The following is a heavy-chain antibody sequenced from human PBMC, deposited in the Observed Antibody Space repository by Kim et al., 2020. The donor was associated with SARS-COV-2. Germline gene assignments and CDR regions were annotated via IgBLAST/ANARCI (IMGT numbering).Heavy chain of an antibody. CDR2: TYYRSKWYN. J-gene: IGHJ6*03. CDR1: GDSVSSNSAA. D-gene: IGHD1-7*01. V-gene: IGHV6-1*01. CDR3: ARGLRRVTGTTSYYYYYMDV. Sequence: SQTLSLTCAISGDSVSSNSAAWNWIRQSPSRGLEWLGRTYYRSKWYNDYAVSVKSRITINPDTSKNQFSLQLNSVTPEDTAVYYCARGLRRVTGTTSYYYYYMDVWGKGTTVTVSS.